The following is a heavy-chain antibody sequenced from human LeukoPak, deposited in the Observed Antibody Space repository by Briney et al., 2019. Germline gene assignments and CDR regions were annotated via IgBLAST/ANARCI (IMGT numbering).Heavy chain of an antibody. CDR3: ARADIAVAGPGDY. CDR2: INWNGGST. Sequence: GGSLRLSCAASGFTFDYYGMSWVRQAPGKGLEWVSGINWNGGSTGYADSVKGRFTISRDNAKNSLYLQMNSLRAEDTALYHCARADIAVAGPGDYWGQGTLVTVSS. V-gene: IGHV3-20*01. CDR1: GFTFDYYG. J-gene: IGHJ4*02. D-gene: IGHD6-19*01.